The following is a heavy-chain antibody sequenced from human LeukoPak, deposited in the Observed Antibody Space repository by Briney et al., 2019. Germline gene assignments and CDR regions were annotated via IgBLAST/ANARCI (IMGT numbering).Heavy chain of an antibody. D-gene: IGHD3-9*01. CDR3: ARNPPDYDILTGYYSTKHFDY. Sequence: SETLSLTCTVSGGSISSYYWSWIRQPPGKGLEWIGYIYYSGSTNYNPSLKSRVTISVDTSKNQFSLKLSSVTAADTAVYYCARNPPDYDILTGYYSTKHFDYWGQGTLVTVSS. J-gene: IGHJ4*02. CDR2: IYYSGST. CDR1: GGSISSYY. V-gene: IGHV4-59*08.